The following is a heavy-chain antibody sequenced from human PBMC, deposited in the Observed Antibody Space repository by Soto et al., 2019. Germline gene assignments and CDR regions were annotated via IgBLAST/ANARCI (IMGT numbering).Heavy chain of an antibody. J-gene: IGHJ4*02. CDR2: IWYDGSNK. D-gene: IGHD1-1*01. Sequence: QVQLVESGGGVVQPGGSLRLSCAASGFTFSSSGMFWVRQTPGKGLEWLALIWYDGSNKHYADSVKGRFTISRDNSKNTLYLQMNSLTVEDTAVYYCTKDRGTKALPRIPRGGHYDSWGQGTLVTVSS. CDR1: GFTFSSSG. V-gene: IGHV3-33*06. CDR3: TKDRGTKALPRIPRGGHYDS.